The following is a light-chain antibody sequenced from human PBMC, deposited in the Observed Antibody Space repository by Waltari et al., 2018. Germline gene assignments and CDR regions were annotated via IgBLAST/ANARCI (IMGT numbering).Light chain of an antibody. Sequence: QSVLSQPPSVSGAPGQRVTISCTGSSSNIGATHDVPWYQQLPGTAPKLLIYGNTNRPSGVPDRFSGSKSGTSASLTITGLQAEDEADYYCQSYDNSLNVVLFGGGTKVTVL. V-gene: IGLV1-40*01. CDR3: QSYDNSLNVVL. CDR2: GNT. J-gene: IGLJ2*01. CDR1: SSNIGATHD.